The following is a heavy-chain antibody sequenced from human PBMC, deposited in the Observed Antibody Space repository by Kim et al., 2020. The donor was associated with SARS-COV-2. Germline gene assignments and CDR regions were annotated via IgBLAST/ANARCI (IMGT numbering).Heavy chain of an antibody. Sequence: SETLSLTCAVSGGSISSSNWWSWVRQPPGKGLEWIGEIYHSGNTNYNPSLKSRVTISVDKSKNQFSLKLSSVTAADTAVYYCASVFGGSGSYYNSWGFDYWGQGTLVTVSS. CDR2: IYHSGNT. CDR3: ASVFGGSGSYYNSWGFDY. J-gene: IGHJ4*02. CDR1: GGSISSSNW. D-gene: IGHD3-10*01. V-gene: IGHV4-4*02.